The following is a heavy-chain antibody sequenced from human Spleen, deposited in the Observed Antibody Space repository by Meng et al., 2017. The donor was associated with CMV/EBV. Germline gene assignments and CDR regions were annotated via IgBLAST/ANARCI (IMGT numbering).Heavy chain of an antibody. CDR2: ISSYNRNT. CDR1: FKSYG. J-gene: IGHJ5*02. D-gene: IGHD2-21*01. V-gene: IGHV1-18*01. CDR3: ATIAYCGGDCYQVHPLYDH. Sequence: FKSYGITWVRRAPGQGLEWVGWISSYNRNTNYAQKFRGRVTLTTDTSTSIAYMELRSLRSDDTAVYYCATIAYCGGDCYQVHPLYDHWGQGTLVTVSS.